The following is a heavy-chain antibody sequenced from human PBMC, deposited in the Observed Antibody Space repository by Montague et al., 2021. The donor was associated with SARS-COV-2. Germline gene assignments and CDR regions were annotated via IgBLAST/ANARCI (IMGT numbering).Heavy chain of an antibody. V-gene: IGHV3-23*01. D-gene: IGHD2-21*01. CDR3: AKDPIPGGSNPYYFDF. Sequence: SLRLSCAASGFTFSHYAMSWVRRAPGRGLEWVSAIGDSGSKTHYADSVXGRFTISRDNSKNTLSLEMNSLKVDDTAVYYCAKDPIPGGSNPYYFDFWGQGTLVTVS. CDR1: GFTFSHYA. CDR2: IGDSGSKT. J-gene: IGHJ4*02.